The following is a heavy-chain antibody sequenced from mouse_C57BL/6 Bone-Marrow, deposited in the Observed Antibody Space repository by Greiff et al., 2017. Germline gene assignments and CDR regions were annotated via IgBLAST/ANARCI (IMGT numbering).Heavy chain of an antibody. V-gene: IGHV14-4*01. D-gene: IGHD2-2*01. CDR2: IDPENGDT. CDR1: GFNIKDDY. Sequence: EVQLQESGAELVRPGASVKLSCTASGFNIKDDYMHWVKQRPEQGLEWIGWIDPENGDTEYASKFQGKATITADTSSNTAYLQLSSLTSEDTAVYDCTTAAYGYDGVAYWGQGTLVTVSA. J-gene: IGHJ3*01. CDR3: TTAAYGYDGVAY.